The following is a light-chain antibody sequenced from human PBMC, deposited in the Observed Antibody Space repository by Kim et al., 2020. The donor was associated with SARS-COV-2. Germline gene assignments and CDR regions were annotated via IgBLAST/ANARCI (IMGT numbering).Light chain of an antibody. V-gene: IGLV3-19*01. J-gene: IGLJ2*01. CDR2: GKN. CDR3: NSRDSSGPEV. Sequence: SSELTQDPAVSVALGQTVRITCQGDSLRSYYASWYQQKPGQAPVLVIYGKNNRPSGIPDRFSGSSSGNTASLTITGAQAEDEADYYCNSRDSSGPEVLGG. CDR1: SLRSYY.